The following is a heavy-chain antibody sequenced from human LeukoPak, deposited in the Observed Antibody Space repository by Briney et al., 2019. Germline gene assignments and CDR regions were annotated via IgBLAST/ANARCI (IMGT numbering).Heavy chain of an antibody. J-gene: IGHJ6*03. CDR3: ARGNCSGGSCRTGTNYYYYYMDV. V-gene: IGHV4-61*02. D-gene: IGHD2-15*01. Sequence: SETLSLTCTVSGGSISSGSYYWSWIRQPAGKGLEWIGRIYTSGSTNYNPSLKSRVTISVDTSKNQFSLKLSSVTAADTAVYYCARGNCSGGSCRTGTNYYYYYMDVWGKGTTVTVSS. CDR2: IYTSGST. CDR1: GGSISSGSYY.